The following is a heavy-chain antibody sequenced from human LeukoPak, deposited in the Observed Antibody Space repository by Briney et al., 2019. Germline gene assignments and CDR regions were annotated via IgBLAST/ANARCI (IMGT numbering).Heavy chain of an antibody. D-gene: IGHD3-10*01. CDR2: IKQDGSEK. CDR3: ARARATFITMVRGVITYYFDY. CDR1: GFTFSSYW. V-gene: IGHV3-7*01. Sequence: VGSLRLSCAASGFTFSSYWMSWVRQAPGKGLEWVANIKQDGSEKYYVDSVKGRFTISRDNAKNSLYLQMNSLRAEDTAVYYCARARATFITMVRGVITYYFDYWGQGTLVTVSS. J-gene: IGHJ4*02.